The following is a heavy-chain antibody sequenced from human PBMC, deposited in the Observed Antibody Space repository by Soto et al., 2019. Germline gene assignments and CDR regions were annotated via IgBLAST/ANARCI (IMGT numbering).Heavy chain of an antibody. Sequence: LVESGGALVYPGGSLRLSCIASGFSFSDYSMNWVRQAPGKGRQWVSYISSSSDKTYYAESVKGRFTVSRDNANSALFIEMSSLRDDATATYYCARLPKGSLVTAWGQGTRVTVSS. V-gene: IGHV3-48*02. CDR3: ARLPKGSLVTA. CDR2: ISSSSDKT. J-gene: IGHJ4*02. CDR1: GFSFSDYS. D-gene: IGHD2-21*02.